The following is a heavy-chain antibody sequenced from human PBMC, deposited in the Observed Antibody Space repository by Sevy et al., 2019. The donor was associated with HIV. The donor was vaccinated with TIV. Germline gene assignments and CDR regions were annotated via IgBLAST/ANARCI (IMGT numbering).Heavy chain of an antibody. CDR3: ASDLRSNYNNYFDP. CDR1: GFPFSTYA. D-gene: IGHD4-4*01. V-gene: IGHV3-30-3*01. J-gene: IGHJ5*02. Sequence: GGSLRLSCAASGFPFSTYALHWVRHAPGKGLEWVAVISYDGSNKYYADSVKGRFTISRDSSKNTLYLQMNSLTTEDTAVYYCASDLRSNYNNYFDPWGQGTLVTVSS. CDR2: ISYDGSNK.